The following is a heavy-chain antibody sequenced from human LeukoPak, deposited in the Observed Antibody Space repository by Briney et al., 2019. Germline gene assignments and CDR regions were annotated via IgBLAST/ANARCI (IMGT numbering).Heavy chain of an antibody. CDR1: GFTVSSKY. V-gene: IGHV3-53*01. Sequence: GGSLRLSCAASGFTVSSKYMSWVRQAPGKGLEWVSVIHSGGSTYYADSVKGRFTISRDNSKNTLYIQMNSLRAEDTAVYYCANYGSVSYFAYWGQGTLVTVSS. J-gene: IGHJ4*02. CDR3: ANYGSVSYFAY. CDR2: IHSGGST. D-gene: IGHD3-10*01.